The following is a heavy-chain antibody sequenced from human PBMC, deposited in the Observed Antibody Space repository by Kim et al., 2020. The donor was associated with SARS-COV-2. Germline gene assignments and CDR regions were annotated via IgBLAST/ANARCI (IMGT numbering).Heavy chain of an antibody. Sequence: PSLKSRVTISVDTSKNQFSLKLSSVTAADTAVYYCARCIAARKSSRGMDVWGQGTTVTVSS. CDR3: ARCIAARKSSRGMDV. V-gene: IGHV4-34*01. D-gene: IGHD6-6*01. J-gene: IGHJ6*02.